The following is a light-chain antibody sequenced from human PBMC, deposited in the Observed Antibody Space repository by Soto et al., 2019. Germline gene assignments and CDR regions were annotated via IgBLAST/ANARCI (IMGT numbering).Light chain of an antibody. CDR2: DVS. V-gene: IGLV2-14*01. Sequence: QSALTQPPSASGSPGQSVTISCAGTSSDIGLYNYVSWYQQHPGKAPKLMIYDVSNRPSGVSNRFSGSKSGNTASLTISGLQAEDEADYYCSSYTSSSTYVVFGGGTQLTVL. CDR3: SSYTSSSTYVV. J-gene: IGLJ2*01. CDR1: SSDIGLYNY.